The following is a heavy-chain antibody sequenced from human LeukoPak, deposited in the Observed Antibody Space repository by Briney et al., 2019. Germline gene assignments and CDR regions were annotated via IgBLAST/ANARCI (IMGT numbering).Heavy chain of an antibody. J-gene: IGHJ1*01. CDR1: GFTFNSYA. V-gene: IGHV3-30*01. D-gene: IGHD2-2*02. CDR2: ISDDGSNK. CDR3: ARGVTAGIVQYFQH. Sequence: GGSLRLSCAASGFTFNSYAIHWVRQAPGKGLEWVAVISDDGSNKDYADSVKGRFTISRDNSKNTLYLQMNSLRAEDTAVYYCARGVTAGIVQYFQHWGQGNLVTGSS.